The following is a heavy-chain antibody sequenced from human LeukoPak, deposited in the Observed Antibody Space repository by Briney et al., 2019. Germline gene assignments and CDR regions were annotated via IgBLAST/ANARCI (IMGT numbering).Heavy chain of an antibody. CDR1: GGSFSGYY. Sequence: SXXLSLTCAVYGGSFSGYYWSWIRQPPGKGLEWIGEINHSGSTNYNPSLKRRVTISVDTYKNQFSLKLSSVTAADTAVYYCARDSFSSYCSSTSCSSFDYWGQGTLVTVSS. CDR3: ARDSFSSYCSSTSCSSFDY. CDR2: INHSGST. J-gene: IGHJ4*02. D-gene: IGHD2-2*01. V-gene: IGHV4-34*01.